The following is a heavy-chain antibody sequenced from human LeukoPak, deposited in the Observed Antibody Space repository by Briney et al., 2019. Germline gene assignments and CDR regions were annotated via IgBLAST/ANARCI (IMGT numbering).Heavy chain of an antibody. CDR1: GYTFTGYY. CDR2: INPNSDGT. V-gene: IGHV1-2*02. D-gene: IGHD5-24*01. Sequence: ASVKVSCKASGYTFTGYYMHWVRQAPGQGLEWMGWINPNSDGTNYAQKFQGRVTMTRDTSISTACMELSRLRSDDTAVYYCAREPVEIVAFDIWGQGTMVTVSS. J-gene: IGHJ3*02. CDR3: AREPVEIVAFDI.